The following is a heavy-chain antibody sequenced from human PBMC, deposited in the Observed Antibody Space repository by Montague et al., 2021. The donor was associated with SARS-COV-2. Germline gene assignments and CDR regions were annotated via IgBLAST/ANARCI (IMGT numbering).Heavy chain of an antibody. CDR3: ARRGTGNYEILDY. Sequence: SETLSLTCTISGGSMRRYYWTWTWQLPGKELEWIGSICDSGGARYNPSLKSRVSISIDASKNQFSLRVTSVTAADTAVYFCARRGTGNYEILDYWGQGILVTVSS. CDR1: GGSMRRYY. V-gene: IGHV4-59*01. J-gene: IGHJ4*02. D-gene: IGHD3-3*01. CDR2: ICDSGGA.